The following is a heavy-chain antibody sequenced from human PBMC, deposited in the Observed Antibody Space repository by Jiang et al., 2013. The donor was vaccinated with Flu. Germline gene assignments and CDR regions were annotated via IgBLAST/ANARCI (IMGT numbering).Heavy chain of an antibody. D-gene: IGHD4-17*01. V-gene: IGHV3-23*01. CDR3: AKEGNGHGDWGLGYYFDY. Sequence: QLLESWGRRWYSRGGSLRLSCAASGFTFSSYAMSWVRQAPGKGLEWVSGISGSGEITFYADSVKGRFTISRDNSKNTLYLQMNSLRAEDTAVYYCAKEGNGHGDWGLGYYFDYWGQGTLVTVSS. CDR2: ISGSGEIT. J-gene: IGHJ4*02. CDR1: GFTFSSYA.